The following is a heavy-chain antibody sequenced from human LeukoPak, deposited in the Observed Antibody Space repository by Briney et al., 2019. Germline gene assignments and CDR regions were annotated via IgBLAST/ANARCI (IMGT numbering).Heavy chain of an antibody. Sequence: ASVKVSCKASGYTFSTYYMHWVRQAPGQGLEWMGIINPSGTDSNYAQKFQGRVTMTTDMSTSTVNTELSILRSEDTAVFLWGRDGGGDYDFDYWGQGTLVTVSS. CDR3: GRDGGGDYDFDY. J-gene: IGHJ4*02. V-gene: IGHV1-46*01. CDR2: INPSGTDS. CDR1: GYTFSTYY. D-gene: IGHD4-17*01.